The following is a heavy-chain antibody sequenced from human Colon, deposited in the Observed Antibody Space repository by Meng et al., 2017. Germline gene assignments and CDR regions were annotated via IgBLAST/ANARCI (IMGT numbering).Heavy chain of an antibody. CDR3: ARDPSNTSGRYAYFDY. D-gene: IGHD6-19*01. CDR2: ISCYNGDT. V-gene: IGHV1-18*01. CDR1: GYTLTSYV. Sequence: LLVRPAAMLKMVSSCVMVSSKPSGYTLTSYVISWVRQAPGKGLEWMGWISCYNGDTNYAQKLQGRVTMTTDTSTNTAYMDLRSLRSDDTAVYYCARDPSNTSGRYAYFDYWGQGTLVTVSS. J-gene: IGHJ4*02.